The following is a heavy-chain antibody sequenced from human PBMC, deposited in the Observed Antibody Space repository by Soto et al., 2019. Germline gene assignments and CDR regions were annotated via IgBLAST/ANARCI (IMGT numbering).Heavy chain of an antibody. D-gene: IGHD3-3*01. Sequence: QVQLVQSGAEVKKPGSSVKVSCKASGGTFSSYAISWVRQAPGQGLEWMGGIIPIFGTANYAQKFQGRVTITADESTSTAYMELSSLRSEDTAVYYCARSVGVVIMYYYYDMDVWGQGTTVTVSS. CDR2: IIPIFGTA. CDR3: ARSVGVVIMYYYYDMDV. CDR1: GGTFSSYA. J-gene: IGHJ6*02. V-gene: IGHV1-69*01.